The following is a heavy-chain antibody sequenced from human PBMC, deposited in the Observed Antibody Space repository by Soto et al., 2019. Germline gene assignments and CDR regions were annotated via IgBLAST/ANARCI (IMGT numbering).Heavy chain of an antibody. CDR2: IIPIFGTA. J-gene: IGHJ6*02. D-gene: IGHD2-2*01. CDR3: ASGGLSSVPTGWSAYYGMDV. CDR1: GGTFSSYA. V-gene: IGHV1-69*13. Sequence: SVKVSCKASGGTFSSYAISWVRQAPGQGLEWMGGIIPIFGTANYAQKFQGRVTITADESTSTAYMERSSLRSEDTAVYYCASGGLSSVPTGWSAYYGMDVWGQGTTVTGSS.